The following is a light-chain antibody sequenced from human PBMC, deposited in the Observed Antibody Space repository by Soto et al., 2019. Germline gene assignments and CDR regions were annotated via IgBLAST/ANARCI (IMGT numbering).Light chain of an antibody. Sequence: EIVFKQSSGTLSFSPGGSATLSFRASQYVSVRFLAWYQQKPGQAPRLLIYGASDRATGIPDRFTGSGSGTDFTLTINRLEPEDFAVYFCQQYGSSPQTFGQGTKVDIK. CDR3: QQYGSSPQT. J-gene: IGKJ1*01. CDR1: QYVSVRF. CDR2: GAS. V-gene: IGKV3-20*01.